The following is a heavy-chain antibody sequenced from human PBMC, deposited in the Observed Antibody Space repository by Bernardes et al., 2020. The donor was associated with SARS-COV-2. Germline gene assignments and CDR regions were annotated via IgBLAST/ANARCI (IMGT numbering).Heavy chain of an antibody. CDR3: AKVIAAAGKGGVFDYYYGMDV. CDR2: ISGRGGST. J-gene: IGHJ6*02. D-gene: IGHD6-13*01. V-gene: IGHV3-23*01. Sequence: GGSLRLSCTASGFTFSIYAMSWVRQAPGKGLEWVSAISGRGGSTFYADSVRGRFTIFRDNSKNTLYMQMNSLRAEDTAVYYCAKVIAAAGKGGVFDYYYGMDVWGQGTTVTVSS. CDR1: GFTFSIYA.